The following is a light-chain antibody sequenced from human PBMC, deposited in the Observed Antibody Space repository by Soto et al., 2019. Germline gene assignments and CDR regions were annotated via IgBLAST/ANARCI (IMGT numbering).Light chain of an antibody. J-gene: IGKJ5*01. V-gene: IGKV1-9*01. Sequence: DIQLTQSPSFLSASVGDRVTITCRASQGISSYLAWYQQKPGKAPKLLINTASTLQSGAPSRFSGSGSGTEFTLTISSLQPEDSASYYCQQLKSYPITFGQGTRLEIK. CDR1: QGISSY. CDR3: QQLKSYPIT. CDR2: TAS.